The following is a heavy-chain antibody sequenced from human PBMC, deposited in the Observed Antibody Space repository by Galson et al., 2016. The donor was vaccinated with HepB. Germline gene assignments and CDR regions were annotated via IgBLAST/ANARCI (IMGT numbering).Heavy chain of an antibody. CDR1: GFTFGSYS. Sequence: SLRLSCAASGFTFGSYSMNWVRQAPGKGLEWVSYIRSSSNTIYYADSVKGRFTISRDNAKNSLFLQTKSLRDEDTAVYYCARGFWFGLGRKYGMDVWGQGTTVTVSS. CDR3: ARGFWFGLGRKYGMDV. J-gene: IGHJ6*02. V-gene: IGHV3-48*02. D-gene: IGHD3-10*01. CDR2: IRSSSNTI.